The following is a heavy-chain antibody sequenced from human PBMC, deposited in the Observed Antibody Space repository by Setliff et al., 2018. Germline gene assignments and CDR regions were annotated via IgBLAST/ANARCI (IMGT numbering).Heavy chain of an antibody. D-gene: IGHD7-27*01. CDR1: GGAVSGDY. V-gene: IGHV4-59*02. Sequence: SETLSLTCSVSGGAVSGDYWTWVRQPPGKGLEYIGYINYSGSTNYNPSLKSRVTISGDTSKNHFSLKLTSVTAADTAAYYCARYTPKLPELGIYGWFDYWGQVTPVTVSS. CDR3: ARYTPKLPELGIYGWFDY. J-gene: IGHJ4*02. CDR2: INYSGST.